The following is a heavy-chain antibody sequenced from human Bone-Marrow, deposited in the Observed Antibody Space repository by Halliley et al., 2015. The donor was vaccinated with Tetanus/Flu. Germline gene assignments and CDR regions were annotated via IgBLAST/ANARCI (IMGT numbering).Heavy chain of an antibody. CDR2: IRSKTDGGTI. J-gene: IGHJ4*02. V-gene: IGHV3-15*01. Sequence: KGLEWVARIRSKTDGGTIDYAAPVEGRFTIPRDDSKNRLYLEMNRLKTEDTAVYYCTPAGIVWGQGTLVTVSS. D-gene: IGHD2-15*01. CDR3: TPAGIV.